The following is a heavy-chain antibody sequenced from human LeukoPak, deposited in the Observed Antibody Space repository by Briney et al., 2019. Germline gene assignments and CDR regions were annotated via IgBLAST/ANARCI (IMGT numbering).Heavy chain of an antibody. V-gene: IGHV3-30*04. CDR1: GFTFSSYA. Sequence: GGSLRLSCAASGFTFSSYAMHWVRQAPGKGLEWVAVISYDGSNKYYADSVKGRFTISRDNSKNTLYLQMNSLRAEDTAVYYCARDLNDARFLEWLYGIDYWGQGTLVTVSS. D-gene: IGHD3-3*01. J-gene: IGHJ4*02. CDR2: ISYDGSNK. CDR3: ARDLNDARFLEWLYGIDY.